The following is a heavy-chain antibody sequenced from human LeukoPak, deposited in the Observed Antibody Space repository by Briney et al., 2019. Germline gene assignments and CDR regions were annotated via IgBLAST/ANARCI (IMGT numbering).Heavy chain of an antibody. D-gene: IGHD5-12*01. V-gene: IGHV1-69*04. CDR3: ARDGSGNYYYYGMDV. CDR1: GGTFSSYA. CDR2: IIPIFGIA. Sequence: SVKVSCKASGGTFSSYAISWVRRAPGQGLEWMGRIIPIFGIANYAQKFQGRVTITADKSTSTAYMELSSLRSEDTAVYYCARDGSGNYYYYGMDVWGQGTTVTVSS. J-gene: IGHJ6*02.